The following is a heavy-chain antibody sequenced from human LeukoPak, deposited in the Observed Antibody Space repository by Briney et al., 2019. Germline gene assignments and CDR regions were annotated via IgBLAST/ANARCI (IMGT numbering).Heavy chain of an antibody. CDR1: GGSINSYY. Sequence: PSETLSLTCTVSGGSINSYYWNWIRQPPGKGLEWIGDIYYTGSTNYNPSLMSRVTISVDTSKTQFSLKLTSVTAADTAVYYCARTSWLQSSFYFDYWGQGTLVTVSS. CDR2: IYYTGST. V-gene: IGHV4-59*08. CDR3: ARTSWLQSSFYFDY. D-gene: IGHD5-24*01. J-gene: IGHJ4*02.